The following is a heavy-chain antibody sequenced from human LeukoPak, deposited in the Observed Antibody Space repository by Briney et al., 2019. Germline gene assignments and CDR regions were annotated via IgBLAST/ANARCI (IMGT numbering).Heavy chain of an antibody. CDR1: DGAITGFS. J-gene: IGHJ4*02. Sequence: SETLSLTCTVSDGAITGFSWSWIRQPPGKGLEWIGYIYYSGDTNYNPSLQSRVTISVDTSKNQFSLKLSSVTAADTAVYYCAREGDGYNYPEVFDYWGQGTLVTVSS. D-gene: IGHD5-24*01. CDR3: AREGDGYNYPEVFDY. V-gene: IGHV4-59*12. CDR2: IYYSGDT.